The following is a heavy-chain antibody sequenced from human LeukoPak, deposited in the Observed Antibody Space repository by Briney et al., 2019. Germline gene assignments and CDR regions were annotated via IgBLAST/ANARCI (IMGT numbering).Heavy chain of an antibody. CDR2: IYTSGST. Sequence: SETLSLTCTVSGGSISSGSYYWSWLRQPAGKGLEWVGRIYTSGSTNYNPSLKSRVTISVDTSKNQFSLKLSSVTAADTAVYYCARGNSYGDYIDYWGQGTLVTVSS. J-gene: IGHJ4*02. CDR1: GGSISSGSYY. CDR3: ARGNSYGDYIDY. D-gene: IGHD4-17*01. V-gene: IGHV4-61*02.